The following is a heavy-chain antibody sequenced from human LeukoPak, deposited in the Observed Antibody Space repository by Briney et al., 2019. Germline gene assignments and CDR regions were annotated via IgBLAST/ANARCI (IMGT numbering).Heavy chain of an antibody. Sequence: PSESLSLTCTVSGGSISSYYWSWIRQPPGKGLEWIGYIYYSGSTNYNPSLKSRVTTSVDTSKNQFSLKLSSVSAADTAVYYCARRRHPGSPFDYWGQGTLVTVSS. J-gene: IGHJ4*02. D-gene: IGHD2-15*01. V-gene: IGHV4-59*08. CDR1: GGSISSYY. CDR3: ARRRHPGSPFDY. CDR2: IYYSGST.